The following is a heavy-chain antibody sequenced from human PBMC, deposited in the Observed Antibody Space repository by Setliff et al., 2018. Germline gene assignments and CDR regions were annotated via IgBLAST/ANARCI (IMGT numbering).Heavy chain of an antibody. D-gene: IGHD5-12*01. CDR3: ARGLGEEGYNLADY. J-gene: IGHJ4*02. CDR1: GRTFSRYA. CDR2: IIPIFGTA. V-gene: IGHV1-69*13. Sequence: SVKVSCKASGRTFSRYAISWVRQAPGQGLEGMGGIIPIFGTANYAQKFQGRVTITADESTSTAYMELSSLRSEDTAVYYCARGLGEEGYNLADYWGQGPPVTFSS.